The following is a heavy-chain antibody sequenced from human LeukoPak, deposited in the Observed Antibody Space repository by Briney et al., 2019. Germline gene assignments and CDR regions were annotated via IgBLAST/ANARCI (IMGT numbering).Heavy chain of an antibody. CDR1: GYTFTSYG. CDR2: ISAFNGNT. Sequence: ASVKVSCKAFGYTFTSYGISWVRQAAGHGLEWMGWISAFNGNTNYAQKLQGRVTMTTDTSTSTAYMELRSLRSDDTAVYYCARGGTMVRGVIAYHPWGQGTLVTVSS. V-gene: IGHV1-18*01. CDR3: ARGGTMVRGVIAYHP. D-gene: IGHD3-10*01. J-gene: IGHJ5*02.